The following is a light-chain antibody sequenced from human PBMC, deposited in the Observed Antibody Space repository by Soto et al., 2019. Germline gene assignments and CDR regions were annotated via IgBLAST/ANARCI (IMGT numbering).Light chain of an antibody. Sequence: DIVVTQSPLSLPVTPGEPASISCRSSQSLVHSNGYNYLDWYLQKPGQSPQLLIYMGSYRASGVTDRFSGSGSGTDFTLKISRVEAEDVGVYYCMQTLQSRTFGQGTKLEIK. CDR3: MQTLQSRT. V-gene: IGKV2-28*01. CDR2: MGS. CDR1: QSLVHSNGYNY. J-gene: IGKJ2*01.